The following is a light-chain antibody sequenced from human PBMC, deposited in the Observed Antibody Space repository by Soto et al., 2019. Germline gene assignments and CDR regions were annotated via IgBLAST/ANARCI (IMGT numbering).Light chain of an antibody. CDR1: QSVRSNF. CDR3: QQYGSSGT. Sequence: EIVMTQSPATVSVSPGERATLSCRASQSVRSNFLAWYQQKPGQAPRLLIYGASTRATGIPARFSGSGSGTDFTLTISRLEPEDFAVYYCQQYGSSGTFGQGTKVDIK. CDR2: GAS. J-gene: IGKJ1*01. V-gene: IGKV3-20*01.